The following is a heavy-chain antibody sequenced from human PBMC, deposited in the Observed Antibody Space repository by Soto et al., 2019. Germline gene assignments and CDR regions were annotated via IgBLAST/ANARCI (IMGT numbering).Heavy chain of an antibody. D-gene: IGHD4-17*01. V-gene: IGHV4-59*01. CDR2: IYYSGST. Sequence: QVQLQESGPGLVKPSETLSLTCTVSGGSISSYYWSWIRQPPGKGLECIGYIYYSGSTNYNPSLKSRVTISVDTSKSQFSLKLSSVTAADTAVYYCASYGGNSACSFDYWGQGTLVTGSS. J-gene: IGHJ4*02. CDR1: GGSISSYY. CDR3: ASYGGNSACSFDY.